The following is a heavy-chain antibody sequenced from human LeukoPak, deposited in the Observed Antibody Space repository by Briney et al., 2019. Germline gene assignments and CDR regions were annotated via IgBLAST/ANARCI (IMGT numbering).Heavy chain of an antibody. V-gene: IGHV4-59*01. CDR3: AKYCSGGSCYSVGAFDI. CDR2: IYYSGST. CDR1: GGSISSYS. D-gene: IGHD2-15*01. J-gene: IGHJ3*02. Sequence: SETLSLTCIVSGGSISSYSWNWIRQPPGKGLEWIGYIYYSGSTNYNPSLKSRVTISVDTSKSQFSLKLSSVTAADTAVYYCAKYCSGGSCYSVGAFDIWGQGTMVTVSS.